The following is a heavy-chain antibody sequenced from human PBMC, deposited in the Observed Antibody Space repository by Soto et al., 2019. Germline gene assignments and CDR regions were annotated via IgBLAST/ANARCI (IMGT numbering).Heavy chain of an antibody. Sequence: GGSLRLSCSASGFTFSSYAMHWVRQAPGKGLEYVSAISSNGGNTYYADSVKGRFTISRDNSKNTLYLQMSSLRAEDTAVYYCVRYENDFWSGYYDYWGQGTLVTVSS. CDR3: VRYENDFWSGYYDY. J-gene: IGHJ4*02. V-gene: IGHV3-64D*09. D-gene: IGHD3-3*01. CDR2: ISSNGGNT. CDR1: GFTFSSYA.